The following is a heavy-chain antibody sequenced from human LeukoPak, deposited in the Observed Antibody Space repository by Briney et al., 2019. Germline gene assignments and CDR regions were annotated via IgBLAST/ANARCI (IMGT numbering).Heavy chain of an antibody. V-gene: IGHV4-4*07. D-gene: IGHD3-10*01. CDR2: VYPGESS. Sequence: SETLSLTCTVSGGSISSYYWSWIRQPAGKGLEWIGRVYPGESSEYNPSLKSRVTMSVDTSRNQFSLKVNSVTAVGTAVYYCARVERGGLDYWGQGTLVTVSS. J-gene: IGHJ4*02. CDR3: ARVERGGLDY. CDR1: GGSISSYY.